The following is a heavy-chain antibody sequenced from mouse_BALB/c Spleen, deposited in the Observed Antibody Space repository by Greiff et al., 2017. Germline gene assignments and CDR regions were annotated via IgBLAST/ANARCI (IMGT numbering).Heavy chain of an antibody. V-gene: IGHV2-2*02. CDR2: IWSGGST. CDR1: GFSLTSYG. J-gene: IGHJ4*01. CDR3: ANLRLRGYYAMDY. Sequence: VMLVESGPGLVQPSQSLSITCTVSGFSLTSYGVHWVRQSPGKGLEWVGVIWSGGSTDYNAAFISRLSISKDNSKSQVFFKMNSLQANDTAIYYCANLRLRGYYAMDYWGQGTSVTVSS. D-gene: IGHD1-2*01.